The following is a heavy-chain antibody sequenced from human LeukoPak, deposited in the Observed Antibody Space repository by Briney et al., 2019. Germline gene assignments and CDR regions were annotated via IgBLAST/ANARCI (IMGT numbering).Heavy chain of an antibody. CDR2: FDPEDGET. CDR1: GYTLTELS. Sequence: ASVKVSCKVSGYTLTELSMHWVRQAPGKGLEWMGGFDPEDGETIYAQKFQGRVTMTEDTSTETAYMELSSLRSEDTAVYYCATVYGDYAGPYDAFDIWGQGTMVTVSS. D-gene: IGHD4-17*01. J-gene: IGHJ3*02. CDR3: ATVYGDYAGPYDAFDI. V-gene: IGHV1-24*01.